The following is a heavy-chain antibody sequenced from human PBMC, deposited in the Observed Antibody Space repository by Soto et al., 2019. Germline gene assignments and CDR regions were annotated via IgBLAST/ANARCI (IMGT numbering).Heavy chain of an antibody. Sequence: EVQLVESGGGLVQPGGSLRLSCAASGFTFSTYWMHWVRQAPGKGLVWVSRVNSDGSSTIYADSVKGRFTLSRDNAKNTLYLQMNSLRAEDTAVYYCAIRGGIGYFDYWGQGTLVTVSS. CDR1: GFTFSTYW. J-gene: IGHJ4*02. CDR2: VNSDGSST. CDR3: AIRGGIGYFDY. V-gene: IGHV3-74*01. D-gene: IGHD2-21*01.